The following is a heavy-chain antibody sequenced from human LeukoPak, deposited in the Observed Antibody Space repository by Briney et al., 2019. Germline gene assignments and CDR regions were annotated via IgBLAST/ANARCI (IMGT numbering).Heavy chain of an antibody. J-gene: IGHJ6*03. CDR2: MRSSSSTI. CDR3: AHLVERSTSGYYMDV. Sequence: GGSLSLLCGASGFPLSSYSMNWLRESTGEGVEWVSYMRSSSSTIYYAVSVKGRFTMSRDNAKNSLYLQMNSLRAEDTAVYYCAHLVERSTSGYYMDVWGKGTTVTVSS. D-gene: IGHD2-2*01. CDR1: GFPLSSYS. V-gene: IGHV3-48*04.